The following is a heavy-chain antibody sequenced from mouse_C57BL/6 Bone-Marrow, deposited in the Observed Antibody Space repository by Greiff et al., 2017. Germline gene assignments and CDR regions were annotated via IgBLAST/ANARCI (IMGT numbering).Heavy chain of an antibody. Sequence: VQLQQSGAELMKPGASVKLSCKATGYTFTGYWIEWVKQRPGHGLEWIGEILPGSGSTNYHEKFKGKATFTADTSSNTAYMQLSSLTTEDSAIYYCARYYYGRGAWFAYWGQGTLVTVSA. CDR1: GYTFTGYW. CDR3: ARYYYGRGAWFAY. D-gene: IGHD1-1*01. J-gene: IGHJ3*01. V-gene: IGHV1-9*01. CDR2: ILPGSGST.